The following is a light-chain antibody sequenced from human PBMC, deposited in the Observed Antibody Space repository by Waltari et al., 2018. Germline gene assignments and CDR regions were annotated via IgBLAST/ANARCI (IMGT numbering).Light chain of an antibody. V-gene: IGLV2-11*01. CDR1: NSDVGSHNF. CDR2: DVL. CDR3: CSYAGDYSYV. Sequence: SALTQPRSVSGSPGQSVTIPCTGTNSDVGSHNFVSWYQQNPGKAPKLIIYDVLKRPSGVPHRFSGSKSGYTASLTISGLQAEDEGDYYCCSYAGDYSYVFGSGTTVIVL. J-gene: IGLJ1*01.